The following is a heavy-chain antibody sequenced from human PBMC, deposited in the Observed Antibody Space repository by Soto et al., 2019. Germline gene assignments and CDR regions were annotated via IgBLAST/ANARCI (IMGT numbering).Heavy chain of an antibody. Sequence: QVQLVQSGAEVKKPGASVKVSCKASGYTFTGYYMHWVRQAPGQGLEWMGWINPNSGVTNYAQKFQGWVTMTRDTSISKAYMELSRLRSDDTAVYYCAIRKSSGYYYGMDVWGQGTTVTVSS. J-gene: IGHJ6*02. CDR1: GYTFTGYY. CDR3: AIRKSSGYYYGMDV. CDR2: INPNSGVT. D-gene: IGHD3-22*01. V-gene: IGHV1-2*04.